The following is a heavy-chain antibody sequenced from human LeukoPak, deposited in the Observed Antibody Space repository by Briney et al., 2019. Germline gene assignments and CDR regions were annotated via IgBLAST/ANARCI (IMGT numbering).Heavy chain of an antibody. V-gene: IGHV1-24*01. J-gene: IGHJ4*02. CDR1: GYTLTELS. Sequence: GASVTVSCKVSGYTLTELSMHWVRQAPGKGLEWMGGFDPEDGETIYAQTFQGRVTMTEDTSTDTAYMELSSLRSEDTAVYYCATGGIDIGGYSYPDYWGQGTLVTVSS. D-gene: IGHD5-12*01. CDR2: FDPEDGET. CDR3: ATGGIDIGGYSYPDY.